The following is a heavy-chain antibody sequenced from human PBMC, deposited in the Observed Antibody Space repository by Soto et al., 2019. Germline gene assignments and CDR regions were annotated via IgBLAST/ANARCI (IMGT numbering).Heavy chain of an antibody. CDR1: NIANFC. Sequence: NIANFCSSRVRKKHGKCLEWMGRLDPSDSYTNYSPSFQGHVTISADKSISTAYLQWSSLKASDTAIYYCATEVSSIQSRNWGSNYGMDVWGQGTTVT. D-gene: IGHD7-27*01. J-gene: IGHJ6*02. CDR3: ATEVSSIQSRNWGSNYGMDV. V-gene: IGHV5-10-1*01. CDR2: LDPSDSYT.